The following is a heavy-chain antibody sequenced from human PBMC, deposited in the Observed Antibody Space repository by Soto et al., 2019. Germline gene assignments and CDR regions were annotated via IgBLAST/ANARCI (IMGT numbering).Heavy chain of an antibody. CDR1: GFTVISNY. V-gene: IGHV3-66*04. CDR2: IYSGGST. J-gene: IGHJ6*03. CDR3: VRHLDFYYMDV. Sequence: GGSLRLSCEGTGFTVISNYMSWVRQAPGKGLEWVSVIYSGGSTYYADSVKGRFSISRDNSKNALFLQMTSLRAEDTAVYYCVRHLDFYYMDVWGKGTTVTVSS.